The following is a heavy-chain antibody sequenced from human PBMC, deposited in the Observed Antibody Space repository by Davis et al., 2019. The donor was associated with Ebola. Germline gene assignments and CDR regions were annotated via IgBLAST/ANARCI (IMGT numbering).Heavy chain of an antibody. D-gene: IGHD3-22*01. CDR1: GYTFTSYY. Sequence: ASVKVSCKASGYTFTSYYMHWVRQAPGQGLEWMGIINPSGGSTSYAQKFQGRVTMTRDTSTSTVYMELSSLRSEDTAVYYCARDHLSHYYYDSSGTLHVGYFQHWGQGTLVTVSS. V-gene: IGHV1-46*01. CDR3: ARDHLSHYYYDSSGTLHVGYFQH. CDR2: INPSGGST. J-gene: IGHJ1*01.